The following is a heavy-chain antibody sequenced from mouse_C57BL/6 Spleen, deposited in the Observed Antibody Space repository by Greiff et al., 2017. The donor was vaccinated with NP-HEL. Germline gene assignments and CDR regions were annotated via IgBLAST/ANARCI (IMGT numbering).Heavy chain of an antibody. V-gene: IGHV1-42*01. CDR2: INPSTGGT. D-gene: IGHD2-12*01. CDR3: AIYDGGFAY. CDR1: GYSFTGYY. J-gene: IGHJ3*01. Sequence: EVQRVESGPELVKPGASVKISCKASGYSFTGYYMNWVKQSPEKSLEWIGEINPSTGGTTYNQKFKAKATLTVDKSSSTAYMQLKSLTSEDSAVYYCAIYDGGFAYWGQGTLVTVSA.